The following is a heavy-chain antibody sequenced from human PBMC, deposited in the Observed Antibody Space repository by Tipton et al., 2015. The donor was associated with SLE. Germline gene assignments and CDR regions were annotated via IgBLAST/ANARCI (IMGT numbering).Heavy chain of an antibody. CDR2: IYSRGNT. CDR1: GGSMTGHF. Sequence: TLSLTCTVSGGSMTGHFWSWIRPPPGKGLEWVGHIYSRGNTNYNPSLKSRVTISVDTSNNQFSLKLNSVTAADTAVYYCARKQWFGELSAFDIWGQGTMVTVSS. CDR3: ARKQWFGELSAFDI. V-gene: IGHV4-4*08. D-gene: IGHD3-10*01. J-gene: IGHJ3*02.